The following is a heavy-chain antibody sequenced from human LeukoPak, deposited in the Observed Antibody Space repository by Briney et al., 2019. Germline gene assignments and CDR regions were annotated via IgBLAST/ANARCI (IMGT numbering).Heavy chain of an antibody. CDR1: GGTFSSYA. CDR3: ARDLVSGTWNYGY. J-gene: IGHJ4*02. CDR2: IIPILDLA. D-gene: IGHD1-7*01. V-gene: IGHV1-69*04. Sequence: ASVKVSCKASGGTFSSYAISWVRQAPGQGLEWMGRIIPILDLANHAQKFRGRVTITADTFTSTAYMELRSLRSDDTAVYYCARDLVSGTWNYGYWGQGTLVTVSS.